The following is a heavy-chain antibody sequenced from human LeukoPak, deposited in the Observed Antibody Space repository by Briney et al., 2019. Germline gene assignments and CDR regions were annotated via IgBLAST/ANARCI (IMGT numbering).Heavy chain of an antibody. CDR1: GDSVSSNSAA. D-gene: IGHD3-10*01. Sequence: LQTLSLTCAISGDSVSSNSAAWIWIRQSPSRGLEWLGRTYYRSKWYTEYAVSVKSRITINPDTSKNQFSLQLSSVNPEDTAVYYCARLGSGSNYWGQGTLVTVPS. CDR2: TYYRSKWYT. V-gene: IGHV6-1*01. CDR3: ARLGSGSNY. J-gene: IGHJ4*02.